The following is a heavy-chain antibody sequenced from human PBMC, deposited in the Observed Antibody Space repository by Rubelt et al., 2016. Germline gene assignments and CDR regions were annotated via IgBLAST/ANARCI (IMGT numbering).Heavy chain of an antibody. Sequence: EVQLVESGGGLVQPGGSLRLSCTASGFTFSSYWMHWVRQVPGKGLVWVSRINSDGSSTIYADSVEGRLTISRDNGKNTLYLQFNMLRAEDTAVYYCARVVYCSEGTCYNWFDPWGQGTLVTVSS. J-gene: IGHJ5*02. CDR1: GFTFSSYW. CDR3: ARVVYCSEGTCYNWFDP. V-gene: IGHV3-74*02. CDR2: INSDGSST. D-gene: IGHD2-15*01.